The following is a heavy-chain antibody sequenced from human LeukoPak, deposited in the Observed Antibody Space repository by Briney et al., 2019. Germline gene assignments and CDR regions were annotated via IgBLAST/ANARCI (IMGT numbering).Heavy chain of an antibody. CDR3: ARDPYSSGWGGGWFDP. D-gene: IGHD6-19*01. V-gene: IGHV4-59*01. J-gene: IGHJ5*02. Sequence: SETLSLTCTVSGVSISSYYWSWIRQPPGKGLEWIGYIYYSGSTNYNPSLKSRVTISVDTSKNQFSLKLSSVTAADTAVYYCARDPYSSGWGGGWFDPWGQGTLVTVSS. CDR1: GVSISSYY. CDR2: IYYSGST.